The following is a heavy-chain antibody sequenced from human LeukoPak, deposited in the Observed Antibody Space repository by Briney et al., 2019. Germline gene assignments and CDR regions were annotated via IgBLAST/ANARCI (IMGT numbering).Heavy chain of an antibody. CDR2: IYHSGST. J-gene: IGHJ4*02. CDR1: GGSISSSNW. CDR3: AGVIYDSSGYLFDY. Sequence: SETLSLTCAVSGGSISSSNWWSWVRPPPGKGLEWIGEIYHSGSTNYNPSLKSRVTISVDKSKNQFSLKLRTVTAADTAVYYCAGVIYDSSGYLFDYWGQGTLVTVSS. V-gene: IGHV4-4*02. D-gene: IGHD3-22*01.